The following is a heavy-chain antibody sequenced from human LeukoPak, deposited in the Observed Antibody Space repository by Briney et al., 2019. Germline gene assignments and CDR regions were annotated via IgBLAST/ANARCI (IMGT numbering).Heavy chain of an antibody. CDR2: IYHSGST. D-gene: IGHD3-10*01. CDR3: ARQGDYYYGSGSYLSY. J-gene: IGHJ4*02. V-gene: IGHV4-4*02. Sequence: PSGTLSLTCAVSGGSISSSNWWSWVRQPPGKGLEWIGEIYHSGSTNYNPSLKSRVTISVDKSKNQFSLKLSSVTAADTAVYYYARQGDYYYGSGSYLSYWGQGTLVTVSS. CDR1: GGSISSSNW.